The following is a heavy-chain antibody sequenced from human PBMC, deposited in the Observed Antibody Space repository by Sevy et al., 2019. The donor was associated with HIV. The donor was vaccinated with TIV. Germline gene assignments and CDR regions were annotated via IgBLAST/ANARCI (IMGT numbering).Heavy chain of an antibody. Sequence: GGSLRLSCAASGFTFDDYTMHWVRQAPGKGLEWVSLISWDGGSTYYADSVKGRFTISRDSSKNSLYLQMNSLRTEDTALYYCAKGPFRYSSSWIYFDYWGQGTLVTVSS. D-gene: IGHD6-13*01. CDR3: AKGPFRYSSSWIYFDY. CDR2: ISWDGGST. J-gene: IGHJ4*02. V-gene: IGHV3-43*01. CDR1: GFTFDDYT.